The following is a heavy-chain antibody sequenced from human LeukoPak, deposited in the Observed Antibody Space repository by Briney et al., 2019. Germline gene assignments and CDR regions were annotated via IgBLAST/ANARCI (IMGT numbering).Heavy chain of an antibody. Sequence: SETLSLTCAVYGGSFSGYYWSWIRQPPGKGLEWIGEINHSGSTNHNPSLKSRVTISVDTSKNQFSLKLSSVTAADTSVYYCARDLLIFGVVLRGSFDYWGQGTLVTVSS. CDR1: GGSFSGYY. D-gene: IGHD3-3*01. CDR2: INHSGST. J-gene: IGHJ4*02. V-gene: IGHV4-34*01. CDR3: ARDLLIFGVVLRGSFDY.